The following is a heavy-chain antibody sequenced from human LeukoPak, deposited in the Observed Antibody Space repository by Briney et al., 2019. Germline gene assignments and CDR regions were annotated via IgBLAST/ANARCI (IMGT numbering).Heavy chain of an antibody. Sequence: SETLSLTCTVSGGSISSYYWSWIRQPPGKGLEWIAYIHYSGTTNYNPSHKSRVTMSMDMSKNQFSLKLISVTAADTAVYYCARGQLVRAGWFDPWGQGTLVTVSS. CDR1: GGSISSYY. J-gene: IGHJ5*02. V-gene: IGHV4-59*01. CDR3: ARGQLVRAGWFDP. CDR2: IHYSGTT. D-gene: IGHD6-6*01.